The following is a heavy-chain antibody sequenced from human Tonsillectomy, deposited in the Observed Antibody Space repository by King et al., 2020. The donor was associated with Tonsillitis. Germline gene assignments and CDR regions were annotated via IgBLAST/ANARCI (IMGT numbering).Heavy chain of an antibody. CDR1: GFTFSNYW. Sequence: VQLVESGGGLVQPGGSLRLSCAASGFTFSNYWMHWARQAPRKGLVWVSRINSDESTTTYADSVKGRFTISRDNAKNTLYLQMNSLRAEDTAVYYCARGGSGSYYKTRNYFYGMDVWGQGTTVTVSS. V-gene: IGHV3-74*01. D-gene: IGHD3-10*01. CDR3: ARGGSGSYYKTRNYFYGMDV. J-gene: IGHJ6*02. CDR2: INSDESTT.